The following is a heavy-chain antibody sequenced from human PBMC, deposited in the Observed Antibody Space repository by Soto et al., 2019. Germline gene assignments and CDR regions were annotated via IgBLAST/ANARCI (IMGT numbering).Heavy chain of an antibody. V-gene: IGHV4-30-4*01. D-gene: IGHD5-12*01. CDR2: IYYSGST. J-gene: IGHJ4*02. Sequence: SETLSLTCTVSGGSISSGDYYWSWIRQPPGRGLEWIGYIYYSGSTYYNPSLKSRVTISVDTSKNQFSLKLSSVTAADTAVYYCARDPIVATSAFDYWGQGTLVTVSS. CDR3: ARDPIVATSAFDY. CDR1: GGSISSGDYY.